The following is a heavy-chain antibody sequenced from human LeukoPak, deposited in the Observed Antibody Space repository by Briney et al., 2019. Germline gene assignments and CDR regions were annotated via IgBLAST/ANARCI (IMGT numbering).Heavy chain of an antibody. Sequence: ASVKVSCTASGGTFSSYAISWVRQAPGQGLEWMGIINPSGGSTSSAQKFQGRVTMTRDMSTSTVYMELSSLRSEDTAMYYCARGGYYYDSYDALDIWGQGTMVTVSS. J-gene: IGHJ3*02. CDR2: INPSGGST. V-gene: IGHV1-46*01. CDR1: GGTFSSYA. CDR3: ARGGYYYDSYDALDI. D-gene: IGHD3-22*01.